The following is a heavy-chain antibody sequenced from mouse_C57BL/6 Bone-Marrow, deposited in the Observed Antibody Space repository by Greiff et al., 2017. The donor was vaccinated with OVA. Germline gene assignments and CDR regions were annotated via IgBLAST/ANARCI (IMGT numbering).Heavy chain of an antibody. V-gene: IGHV5-6*01. CDR3: ARHGSSPY. CDR2: ISSGGSYT. J-gene: IGHJ2*01. CDR1: GFTFSSYG. Sequence: EVQGVESGGDLVKPGGSLKLSCAASGFTFSSYGMSWVRQTPDKRLEWVATISSGGSYTYYPDSVKGRFSISRDNAKNTLYLQMSSLKSEDTAMYYCARHGSSPYWGQGTTLTVSS. D-gene: IGHD1-1*01.